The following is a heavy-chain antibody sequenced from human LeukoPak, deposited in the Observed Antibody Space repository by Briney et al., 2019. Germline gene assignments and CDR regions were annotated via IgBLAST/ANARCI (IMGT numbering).Heavy chain of an antibody. V-gene: IGHV4-34*01. Sequence: SETLSLTCAVYGGSFSGYYWSWIRQPPGKGLEWIGEINHSGSTNYNPSLKSRVTISVDTSKNQFSLKLSSVTAAGTAVYYCARGPPFMIVVVITPRGYFDYWGQGTLVTVSS. CDR1: GGSFSGYY. D-gene: IGHD3-22*01. CDR2: INHSGST. CDR3: ARGPPFMIVVVITPRGYFDY. J-gene: IGHJ4*02.